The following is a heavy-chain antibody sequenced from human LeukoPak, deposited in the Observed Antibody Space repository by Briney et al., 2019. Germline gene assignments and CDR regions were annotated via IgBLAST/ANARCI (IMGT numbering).Heavy chain of an antibody. V-gene: IGHV3-23*01. D-gene: IGHD4-17*01. CDR1: GFTFSSYA. CDR2: ISGSGGST. CDR3: ANLPTVTTLDY. J-gene: IGHJ4*02. Sequence: GGSLRLPCAASGFTFSSYAMSWVRQAPGKGLEWVSAISGSGGSTYYADSVKGRFTISRDNSKNTLYLQMNSLRPEDTAVYYCANLPTVTTLDYWGQGTLVTVSS.